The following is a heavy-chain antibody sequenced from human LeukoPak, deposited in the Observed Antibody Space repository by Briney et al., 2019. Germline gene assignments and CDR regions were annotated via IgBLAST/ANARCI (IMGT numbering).Heavy chain of an antibody. D-gene: IGHD6-19*01. CDR1: GGSISSYY. J-gene: IGHJ6*03. Sequence: SETLSLTCTVSGGSISSYYWSWIRQPPGKGLEWIGYIYTSGSTNYNPSLKSRVTISVDTSRNQFSLKLSSVTAADTAVYYCARQQWLVQPSGYYYYMDVWGKGTTVTVSS. CDR2: IYTSGST. V-gene: IGHV4-4*09. CDR3: ARQQWLVQPSGYYYYMDV.